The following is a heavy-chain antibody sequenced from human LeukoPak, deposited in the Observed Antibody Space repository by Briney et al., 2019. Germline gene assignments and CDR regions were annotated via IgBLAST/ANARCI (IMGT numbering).Heavy chain of an antibody. Sequence: TGGSLRLSCAASGFTFSSYGMSWVRQAPGKGLEWVSAISGSGGSTYYADSVKGRFTISRDNSKNTLFLQMNNLRAEDAALYYCAKGLERESRLDSWGQGTLVTVSS. J-gene: IGHJ4*02. CDR2: ISGSGGST. D-gene: IGHD1-1*01. V-gene: IGHV3-23*01. CDR1: GFTFSSYG. CDR3: AKGLERESRLDS.